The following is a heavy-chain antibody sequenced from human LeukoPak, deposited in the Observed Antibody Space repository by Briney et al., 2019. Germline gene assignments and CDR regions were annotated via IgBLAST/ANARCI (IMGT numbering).Heavy chain of an antibody. Sequence: SQTLSLTCTVSGGSISSYYWSWIRQPAGKGLEWIGRIYTSGSTNYNPSLKSRVTMSVDTSKNQFSLKLSSVTAADTAVYYCARGSNYDILTGYYSSYYYYYMDVWGKGTTVTISS. CDR2: IYTSGST. V-gene: IGHV4-4*07. CDR3: ARGSNYDILTGYYSSYYYYYMDV. CDR1: GGSISSYY. J-gene: IGHJ6*03. D-gene: IGHD3-9*01.